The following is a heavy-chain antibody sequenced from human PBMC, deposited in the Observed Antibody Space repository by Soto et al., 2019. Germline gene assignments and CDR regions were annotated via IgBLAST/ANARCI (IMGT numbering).Heavy chain of an antibody. CDR1: SDSMNSGGYY. Sequence: SETLSLTCSVSSDSMNSGGYYWSWIRQHPGKGLEWIGYIYYSGSTSYSPSLRSRVTISVDTSKNQFSLRLTSVTAADTAVYYCARVGAAGYYYDSSAYSWGQGTLVTVSS. CDR2: IYYSGST. J-gene: IGHJ4*02. D-gene: IGHD3-22*01. V-gene: IGHV4-31*03. CDR3: ARVGAAGYYYDSSAYS.